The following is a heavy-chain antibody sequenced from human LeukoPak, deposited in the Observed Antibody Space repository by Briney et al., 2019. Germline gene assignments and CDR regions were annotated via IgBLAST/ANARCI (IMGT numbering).Heavy chain of an antibody. CDR1: GYTFTGYY. CDR2: INPNSGGT. Sequence: ASVKVSCKASGYTFTGYYMHWVRQAPGQGLEWMGWINPNSGGTNYAQKFQGRVTMHSDTSISTAYMELSRLRSDDTAVYYCARDLSRGYDFFDYWGQGTLATISS. D-gene: IGHD5-12*01. J-gene: IGHJ4*02. CDR3: ARDLSRGYDFFDY. V-gene: IGHV1-2*02.